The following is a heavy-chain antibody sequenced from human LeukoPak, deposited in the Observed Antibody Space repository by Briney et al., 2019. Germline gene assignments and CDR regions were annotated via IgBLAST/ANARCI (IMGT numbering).Heavy chain of an antibody. Sequence: SETLSLTCTVYGGSISSYYRSWIRQPPGKGLEWIGYIYYSGSTNYNPSLKSRVTISVDTSKNQFSLKLRSVTAADTAVYYCARVTGYVIEDYFDYWGQGTLVTVSS. CDR1: GGSISSYY. CDR2: IYYSGST. D-gene: IGHD3-22*01. CDR3: ARVTGYVIEDYFDY. J-gene: IGHJ4*02. V-gene: IGHV4-59*01.